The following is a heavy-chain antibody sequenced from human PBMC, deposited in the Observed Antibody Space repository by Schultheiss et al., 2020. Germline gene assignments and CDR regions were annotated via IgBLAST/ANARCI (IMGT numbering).Heavy chain of an antibody. V-gene: IGHV3-7*01. J-gene: IGHJ6*02. CDR1: GFTFSSYG. D-gene: IGHD1-26*01. Sequence: GGSLRLSCAASGFTFSSYGMHWVRQAPGKGLEWVANIKQDGSEKYYVDSVKGRFTISRDNAKNSLYLQMNSLRAEDTALYYCARDYGGGSYFTWGLDVWGQGTTVTVSS. CDR2: IKQDGSEK. CDR3: ARDYGGGSYFTWGLDV.